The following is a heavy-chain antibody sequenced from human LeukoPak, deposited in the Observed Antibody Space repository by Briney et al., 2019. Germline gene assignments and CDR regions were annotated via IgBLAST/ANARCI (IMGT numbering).Heavy chain of an antibody. J-gene: IGHJ4*02. CDR2: IWYGGSNK. D-gene: IGHD1-26*01. Sequence: GGSLRLSCAASGFTFSSYGMHWVRQAPGKGLEWVAVIWYGGSNKYYADSVKGRFTISRDNSKNTLYLQMNSLRAEDTAVYYCARDPGIVGATYLDYWGQGTLVTVSS. CDR3: ARDPGIVGATYLDY. V-gene: IGHV3-33*01. CDR1: GFTFSSYG.